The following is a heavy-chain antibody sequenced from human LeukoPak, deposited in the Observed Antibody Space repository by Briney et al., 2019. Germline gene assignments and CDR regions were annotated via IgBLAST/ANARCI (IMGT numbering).Heavy chain of an antibody. J-gene: IGHJ3*02. Sequence: GASVKASCKASGYTFTSYYMHWVRQAPGQGLEWMGIINPSGGSTSYAQKFQGRVTMTRDMSTSTVYMELSSLRSEDTAVYYCARVLRFLEWHDAFDIWGQGTMVTVSS. CDR1: GYTFTSYY. CDR3: ARVLRFLEWHDAFDI. D-gene: IGHD3-3*01. CDR2: INPSGGST. V-gene: IGHV1-46*01.